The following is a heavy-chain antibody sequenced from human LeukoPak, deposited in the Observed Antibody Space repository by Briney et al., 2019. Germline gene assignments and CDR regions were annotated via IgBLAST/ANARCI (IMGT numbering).Heavy chain of an antibody. Sequence: SETLSLTCTVSGGSISSYNWSWFRQPPGKGLEWIGYIYYSGSTKYNPSLKSRVTISVDTSKSQFSLKLTSVTAADTAVYYCARLGIGVVPSAMLGDYYFDYWGQGTLVTVSS. J-gene: IGHJ4*02. CDR1: GGSISSYN. D-gene: IGHD2-2*01. CDR2: IYYSGST. V-gene: IGHV4-59*08. CDR3: ARLGIGVVPSAMLGDYYFDY.